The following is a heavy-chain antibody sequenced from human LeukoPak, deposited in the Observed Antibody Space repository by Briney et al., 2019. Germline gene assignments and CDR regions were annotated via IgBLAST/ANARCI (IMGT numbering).Heavy chain of an antibody. Sequence: PGGSLRLSCAASGFTFSSYGMHWVRQAPGKGLEWVAVIWYDGSNKYYADSVKGRFTISRDNSKNTLYLQMNSLRAEDTAVYYCAKDWRYYDSSGYPDYWGQGTLVPVSS. CDR1: GFTFSSYG. CDR2: IWYDGSNK. V-gene: IGHV3-33*06. CDR3: AKDWRYYDSSGYPDY. D-gene: IGHD3-22*01. J-gene: IGHJ4*02.